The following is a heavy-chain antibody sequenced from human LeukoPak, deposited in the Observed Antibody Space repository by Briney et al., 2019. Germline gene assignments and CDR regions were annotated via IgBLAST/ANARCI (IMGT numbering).Heavy chain of an antibody. J-gene: IGHJ4*02. Sequence: GGTLRLSCAASRFTFNNYAMNWVRQAPGKGLEWVSAISGSGGSTYYADSVKGRFTISKDNSKNSLYLQMNSLRAEDTAVYYCATSRGSRPDYFDYWGQGTLVTVSS. D-gene: IGHD3-10*01. CDR3: ATSRGSRPDYFDY. CDR1: RFTFNNYA. CDR2: ISGSGGST. V-gene: IGHV3-23*01.